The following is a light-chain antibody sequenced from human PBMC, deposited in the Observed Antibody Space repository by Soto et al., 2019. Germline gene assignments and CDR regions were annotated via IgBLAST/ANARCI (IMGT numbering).Light chain of an antibody. Sequence: QSVLTQPPSASRSPGQSVTISCTGSSSDVGAYNYVSWYQQHPGKAPKLMIYEVTKRPSGVPDRFSGSKSGNTASLTVSGLQAEDEADYYCSSYAGSNNLPFGGGTKLTVL. CDR2: EVT. CDR3: SSYAGSNNLP. CDR1: SSDVGAYNY. J-gene: IGLJ3*02. V-gene: IGLV2-8*01.